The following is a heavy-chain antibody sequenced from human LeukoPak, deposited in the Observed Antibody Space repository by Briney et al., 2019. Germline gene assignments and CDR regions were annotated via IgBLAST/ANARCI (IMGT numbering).Heavy chain of an antibody. CDR2: ISYDGSNK. CDR1: GFTFNSYA. V-gene: IGHV3-30*04. Sequence: GGSLRLSCAASGFTFNSYAMHWVRQAPGKGLEWVAVISYDGSNKYYADSVKGRFTISRDNSKNTLYLQMNSLRAEDTAVYYCAREWLQEGYFDYWGQGTLVTVSS. CDR3: AREWLQEGYFDY. D-gene: IGHD5-24*01. J-gene: IGHJ4*02.